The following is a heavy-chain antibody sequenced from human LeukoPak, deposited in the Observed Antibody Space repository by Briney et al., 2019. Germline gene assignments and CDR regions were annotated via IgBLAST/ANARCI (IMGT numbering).Heavy chain of an antibody. Sequence: PGGSLRLSCAASGFTFDDYAMHWVRQAPGKGLEWVSGISWNSGSIGYADSVKGRFTISRDNAKNSLYLQMNSLRAEDTALYYCAKAPGSSWYEYFQHWGQGTLVTVSS. CDR1: GFTFDDYA. V-gene: IGHV3-9*01. D-gene: IGHD6-13*01. J-gene: IGHJ1*01. CDR3: AKAPGSSWYEYFQH. CDR2: ISWNSGSI.